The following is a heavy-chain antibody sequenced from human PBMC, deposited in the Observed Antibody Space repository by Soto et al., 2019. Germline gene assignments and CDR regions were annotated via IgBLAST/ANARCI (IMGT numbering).Heavy chain of an antibody. CDR3: AKSSFYGSGSYPRPPFDY. D-gene: IGHD3-10*01. J-gene: IGHJ4*02. CDR1: GFTFSSYA. V-gene: IGHV3-23*01. Sequence: GGSLRLSCAASGFTFSSYAMSWVRQAPGKGLEWVSAISGSGGSTYYADSVKGRFTISRDNSKNTLYLQMNSLRAEDTAVYYCAKSSFYGSGSYPRPPFDYWGQGTLVTVSS. CDR2: ISGSGGST.